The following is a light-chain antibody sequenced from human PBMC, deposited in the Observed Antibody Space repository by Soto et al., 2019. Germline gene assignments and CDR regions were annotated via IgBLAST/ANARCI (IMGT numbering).Light chain of an antibody. V-gene: IGLV2-14*03. CDR2: HVS. CDR1: SSDVGAYNS. J-gene: IGLJ1*01. CDR3: SSYAGSDTFV. Sequence: ALTHPASLSGSPGQSITISCTGTSSDVGAYNSVSWYQQHPGKAPKLIVYHVSDRPSGFSSRFSGSKSGNSASLTISGLHAEDEADYYCSSYAGSDTFVFGTGTKVTVL.